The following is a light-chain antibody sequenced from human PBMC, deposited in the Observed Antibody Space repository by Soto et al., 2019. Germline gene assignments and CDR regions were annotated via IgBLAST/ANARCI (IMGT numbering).Light chain of an antibody. Sequence: DIQMTQSTSTLSASVGDRVTITCRASQSISSWLAWYQQKPGKAPNLLIYKASSLESGDPSRFSGSGSGTESTLTISSLQPDDFATYYCQQYNSDSATFGQGTKLAIK. CDR3: QQYNSDSAT. J-gene: IGKJ2*01. V-gene: IGKV1-5*03. CDR2: KAS. CDR1: QSISSW.